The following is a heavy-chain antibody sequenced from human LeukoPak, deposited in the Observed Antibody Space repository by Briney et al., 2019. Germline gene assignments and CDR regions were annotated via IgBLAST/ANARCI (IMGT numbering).Heavy chain of an antibody. Sequence: GESLKISCKGFGYSFTSYWVGWVRQMPGKGLEWMGFIYPGDSDVRYSLSFEGQVTISADKSINTAYLQWSSLKASDTAMYYCARHYPIAADGYYFDSWGQGALVTVSS. J-gene: IGHJ4*02. CDR1: GYSFTSYW. CDR2: IYPGDSDV. CDR3: ARHYPIAADGYYFDS. D-gene: IGHD5-24*01. V-gene: IGHV5-51*01.